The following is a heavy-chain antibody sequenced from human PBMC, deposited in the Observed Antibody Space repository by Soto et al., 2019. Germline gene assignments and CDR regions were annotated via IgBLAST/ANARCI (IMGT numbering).Heavy chain of an antibody. CDR2: VYYSGST. D-gene: IGHD3-22*01. CDR3: ARDRKDSSGMDV. Sequence: SETLSLTCSVSGVSTSSYYWNWIRQPPGKGLEWIGYVYYSGSTYYNPSLKSRVTISVDTSKNQFSLKLSSVTAADTAVYYCARDRKDSSGMDVWGQGTTVTVSS. V-gene: IGHV4-59*12. J-gene: IGHJ6*02. CDR1: GVSTSSYY.